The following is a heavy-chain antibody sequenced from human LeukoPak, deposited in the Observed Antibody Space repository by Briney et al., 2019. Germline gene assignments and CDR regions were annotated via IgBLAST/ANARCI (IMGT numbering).Heavy chain of an antibody. D-gene: IGHD2-21*02. Sequence: PGGSLRLPCAASGFTVSSNYMSWVRQAPGKGLDWVSVIYSGGNTYYADSVKGRFTISRDNSKNTLYLQMNSLRAEDTAVYYCARGDFRVTQEFDYWGQGTLVTVSS. CDR3: ARGDFRVTQEFDY. J-gene: IGHJ4*02. V-gene: IGHV3-53*01. CDR2: IYSGGNT. CDR1: GFTVSSNY.